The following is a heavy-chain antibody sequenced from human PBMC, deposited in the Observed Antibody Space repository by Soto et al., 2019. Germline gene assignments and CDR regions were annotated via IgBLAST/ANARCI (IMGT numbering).Heavy chain of an antibody. V-gene: IGHV4-59*01. Sequence: SETLSLTCTVSGGSISSYYWSWIRQPPGKGLEWIGYIYYSGSTNYNPSLKSRVTISVDTSKNHFSLKLSSVTATDTAVYYCARPYGDYVIDFWGQGTLVSVSS. CDR1: GGSISSYY. CDR3: ARPYGDYVIDF. D-gene: IGHD4-17*01. J-gene: IGHJ4*02. CDR2: IYYSGST.